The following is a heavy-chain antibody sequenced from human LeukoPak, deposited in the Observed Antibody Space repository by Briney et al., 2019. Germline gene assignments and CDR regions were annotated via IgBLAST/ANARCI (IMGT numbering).Heavy chain of an antibody. CDR3: ARGAVAHFDY. J-gene: IGHJ4*02. V-gene: IGHV4-59*12. D-gene: IGHD6-19*01. Sequence: PSETLSLTCSVSGGSISDNSWSWIRRPPGKGLEWIGHIHYTGSTDYNPSLKSRVTLSLDTPKNQFSLKVSSVTPDDTAVYYCARGAVAHFDYWGQGTLVTVSS. CDR2: IHYTGST. CDR1: GGSISDNS.